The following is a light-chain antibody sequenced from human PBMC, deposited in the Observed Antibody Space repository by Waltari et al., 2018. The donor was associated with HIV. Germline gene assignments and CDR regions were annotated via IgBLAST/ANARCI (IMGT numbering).Light chain of an antibody. CDR1: ALAKQY. CDR3: QSADTSGNYVV. J-gene: IGLJ2*01. CDR2: KDS. Sequence: SSELTQPPSVSVSPGQTARITCSGDALAKQYAYWYQQKSGQAPVLVIYKDSERSSGIPDRFSGSSSGTIVTLTISGAQAEDEAEYYCQSADTSGNYVVFGGGTKLTVL. V-gene: IGLV3-25*03.